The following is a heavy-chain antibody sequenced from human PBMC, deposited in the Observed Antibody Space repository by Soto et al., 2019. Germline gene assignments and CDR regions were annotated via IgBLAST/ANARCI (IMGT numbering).Heavy chain of an antibody. J-gene: IGHJ4*02. V-gene: IGHV1-69*13. CDR2: IIPIFGTA. D-gene: IGHD2-15*01. Sequence: ASVKVSCKASGGTFSSYAISWVRQAPGQGLEWMGGIIPIFGTANYAQKFQGRVTITADESTSTAYMELSSLRSEDTAVYYCASGGYCSGGSCYSRNYFDYWGQGTLVTVS. CDR1: GGTFSSYA. CDR3: ASGGYCSGGSCYSRNYFDY.